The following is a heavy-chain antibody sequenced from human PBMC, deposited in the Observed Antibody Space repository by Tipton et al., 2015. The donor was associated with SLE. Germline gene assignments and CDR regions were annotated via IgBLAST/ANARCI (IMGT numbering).Heavy chain of an antibody. CDR2: INHSGST. Sequence: TLSLTCAVYGGSFSGYYWSWIRQPPGKGLEWIGEINHSGSTNYNPTLKSRITISVDTSKNQFSLTLNSVTAAATAAYYCARSYYDCWSASVWTSFDYWGQGTLVSVSS. CDR1: GGSFSGYY. CDR3: ARSYYDCWSASVWTSFDY. J-gene: IGHJ4*02. D-gene: IGHD3-3*01. V-gene: IGHV4-34*01.